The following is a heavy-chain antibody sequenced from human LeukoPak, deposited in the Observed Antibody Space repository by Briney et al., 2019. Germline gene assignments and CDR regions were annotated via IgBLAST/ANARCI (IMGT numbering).Heavy chain of an antibody. Sequence: PSETLSLTCTVAGGSISSGSYFWGWIRQPPERGLQWIVSVYYSGSTYYNPSLTSRVTVSVDTSKNQFSLKLSSVTAADTAVYYCARLWRKDWYFDLWGRGTLVTVSS. CDR1: GGSISSGSYF. CDR2: VYYSGST. CDR3: ARLWRKDWYFDL. V-gene: IGHV4-39*01. J-gene: IGHJ2*01. D-gene: IGHD3-3*01.